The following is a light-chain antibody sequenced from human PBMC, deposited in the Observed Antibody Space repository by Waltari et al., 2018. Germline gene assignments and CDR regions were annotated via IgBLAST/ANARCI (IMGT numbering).Light chain of an antibody. CDR1: QTVDRNF. CDR3: QQYNSYSCG. V-gene: IGKV3D-20*02. J-gene: IGKJ3*01. Sequence: EIVLTQSPATLSLSPGERATLSCRASQTVDRNFVAWYQHKRGQPPRLLIYDATSRATGIPDRFTGSGSGTDFTLTISRLEPEDFATYHCQQYNSYSCGFGPGTTVDLK. CDR2: DAT.